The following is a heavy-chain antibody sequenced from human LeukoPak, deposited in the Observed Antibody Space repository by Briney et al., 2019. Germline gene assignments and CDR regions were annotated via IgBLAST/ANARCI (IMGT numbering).Heavy chain of an antibody. CDR2: IGGSGGST. V-gene: IGHV3-23*01. J-gene: IGHJ5*02. CDR1: GFTFSSYA. Sequence: PGGSLRLSCAASGFTFSSYAMSWVRQAPGKGLEWVSAIGGSGGSTYYADSVKGRFTISRDNSKNTLYLQMNSLRAEDTAVYYCAKGYSSGWYEDWFDPWGQGTLVTVSS. D-gene: IGHD6-19*01. CDR3: AKGYSSGWYEDWFDP.